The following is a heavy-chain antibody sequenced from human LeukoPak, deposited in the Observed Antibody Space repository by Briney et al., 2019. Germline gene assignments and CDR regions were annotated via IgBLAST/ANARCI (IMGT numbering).Heavy chain of an antibody. CDR3: ARDLAVAAPNWFDP. V-gene: IGHV4-59*12. J-gene: IGHJ5*02. Sequence: KSSETLSLTCTVSGGSISSYYWSWIRQPPGKGLEWIGYIYYSGSTNYNPSLKSRVTISVDTSKNQFSLKLSSVTAADTAVYYCARDLAVAAPNWFDPWGQGTLVTVSS. CDR1: GGSISSYY. CDR2: IYYSGST. D-gene: IGHD6-19*01.